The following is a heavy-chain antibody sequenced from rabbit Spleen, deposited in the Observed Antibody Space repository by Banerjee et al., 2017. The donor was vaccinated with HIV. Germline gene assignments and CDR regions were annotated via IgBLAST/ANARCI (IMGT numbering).Heavy chain of an antibody. CDR3: ATYVGGAVGYAYASTRLDR. V-gene: IGHV1S40*01. CDR1: GFSFSSRYY. Sequence: QSLEESGGDLVKPGASLTLTCTASGFSFSSRYYMCWVRQAPGKGLEWIACINTATGKAVYASWAKGRFTISKTSSTTVTLQMTSLAAADTATYFCATYVGGAVGYAYASTRLDRWGPGTLVTVS. CDR2: INTATGKA. J-gene: IGHJ3*01. D-gene: IGHD6-1*01.